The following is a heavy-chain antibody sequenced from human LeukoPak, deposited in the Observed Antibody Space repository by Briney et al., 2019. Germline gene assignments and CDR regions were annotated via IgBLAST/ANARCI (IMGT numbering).Heavy chain of an antibody. CDR2: ISTSGGNT. CDR1: GFTFSSNA. CDR3: ATTKQARRYFDY. D-gene: IGHD1-1*01. J-gene: IGHJ4*02. V-gene: IGHV3-23*01. Sequence: GGSLRLSCAGSGFTFSSNALSLVRQAPGKGLEWVSAISTSGGNTYYADSVRGRFTISRDNSKNTLYLQMNTLRAEDTAVYYCATTKQARRYFDYRGQGTLVTVSS.